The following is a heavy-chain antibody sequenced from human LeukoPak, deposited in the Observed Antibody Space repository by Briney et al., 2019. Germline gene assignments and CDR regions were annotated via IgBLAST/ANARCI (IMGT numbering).Heavy chain of an antibody. CDR3: AREAEITRFDY. V-gene: IGHV6-1*01. CDR2: TSYRSKWYN. Sequence: SQTLSLTCAISGDSVSTNSVAWNWIRQSPSRGLEWLERTSYRSKWYNDYSVSVKSRITITPDTSKNQFSLQLNSVTPEDTAVYYCAREAEITRFDYWGQGTLVTVSS. CDR1: GDSVSTNSVA. J-gene: IGHJ4*02. D-gene: IGHD5-24*01.